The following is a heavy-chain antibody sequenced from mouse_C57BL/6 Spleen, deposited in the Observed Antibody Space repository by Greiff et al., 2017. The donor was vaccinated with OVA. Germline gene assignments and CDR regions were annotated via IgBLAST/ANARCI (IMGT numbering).Heavy chain of an antibody. Sequence: QVQLQQPGAELVKPGASVKVSCKASGYTFTSYWMHWVQQRPGQGLEWIGRIHPSDSDTNYNQKFKGKATFTVDKSSSTTYMQLSSLTSEDSAVYCCTIRGTNTLVGEDYCGRGTTLTVST. CDR3: TIRGTNTLVGEDY. V-gene: IGHV1-74*01. D-gene: IGHD6-2*01. CDR2: IHPSDSDT. J-gene: IGHJ2*01. CDR1: GYTFTSYW.